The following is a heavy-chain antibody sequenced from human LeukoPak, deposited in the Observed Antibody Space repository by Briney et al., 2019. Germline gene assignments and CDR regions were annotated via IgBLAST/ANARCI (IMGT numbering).Heavy chain of an antibody. D-gene: IGHD3-22*01. CDR2: IYYTRST. V-gene: IGHV4-61*01. CDR1: GGSVSSGSYY. J-gene: IGHJ4*02. Sequence: PSETLSLTCTVSGGSVSSGSYYWSWIRQPPGKGLGWIGYIYYTRSTNYNPSLKSRVTMSVDTSKNQFSLNLSSVTAADTAVYYCVEVDSSGYQIDYWGQGTLVTVSS. CDR3: VEVDSSGYQIDY.